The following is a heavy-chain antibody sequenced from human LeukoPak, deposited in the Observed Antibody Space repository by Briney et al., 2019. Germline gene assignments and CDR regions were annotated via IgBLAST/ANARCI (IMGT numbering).Heavy chain of an antibody. V-gene: IGHV1-2*06. D-gene: IGHD5-24*01. J-gene: IGHJ4*02. CDR1: GYTFTGYY. Sequence: ASVKVSCKASGYTFTGYYMHWVRQAPGQGLEWMGRINPNSGGTTYTQKFQGRVNITRDMSTSTAYMELSSLRSEDTAVYYCAATRRDGYNYWGQGTLVTVSS. CDR2: INPNSGGT. CDR3: AATRRDGYNY.